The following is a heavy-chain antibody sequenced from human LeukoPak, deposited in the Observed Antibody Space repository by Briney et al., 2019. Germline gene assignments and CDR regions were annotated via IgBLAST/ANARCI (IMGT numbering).Heavy chain of an antibody. CDR3: ARDPPRYYYDSSGSLDY. Sequence: GGSLRLSCAASGFTFSSYSMNWVRQAPGKGLEWVSSISSSSYIYYADSVKGRFTISRDNAKNSLYLQMNSLRAEDTAVYYCARDPPRYYYDSSGSLDYWGQGTPVTVSS. CDR1: GFTFSSYS. CDR2: ISSSSYI. J-gene: IGHJ4*02. V-gene: IGHV3-21*01. D-gene: IGHD3-22*01.